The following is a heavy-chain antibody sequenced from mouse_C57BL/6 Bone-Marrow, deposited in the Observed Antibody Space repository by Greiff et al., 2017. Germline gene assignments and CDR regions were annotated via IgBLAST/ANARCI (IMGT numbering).Heavy chain of an antibody. CDR2: ISDGGSYT. Sequence: GQLVESGGGLVKPGGSLKLSCAASGFTFSSYAMSWVRQTPEKRLEWVATISDGGSYTYYPDNVKGRFTISRDNAKNNLYLQMSHLKSEDTAMYYCARKLGRGFAYWGQGTLVTVSA. D-gene: IGHD4-1*01. CDR1: GFTFSSYA. J-gene: IGHJ3*01. CDR3: ARKLGRGFAY. V-gene: IGHV5-4*01.